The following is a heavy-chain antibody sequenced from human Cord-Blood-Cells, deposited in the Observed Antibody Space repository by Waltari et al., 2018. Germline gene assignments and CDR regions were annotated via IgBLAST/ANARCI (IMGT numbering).Heavy chain of an antibody. D-gene: IGHD1-26*01. CDR3: ARDSGSYPSLYYYYYYMDV. CDR2: ISAYNGNT. V-gene: IGHV1-18*04. J-gene: IGHJ6*03. Sequence: QVQLVQSGAEVKKPAASVKVSCTAARYTFTSYGISWVRQAPGQGLEWMGWISAYNGNTNYAQKLQGRVTMTTDTSTSTAYMELRSLRSDDTAVYYCARDSGSYPSLYYYYYYMDVWGKGTTVTVSS. CDR1: RYTFTSYG.